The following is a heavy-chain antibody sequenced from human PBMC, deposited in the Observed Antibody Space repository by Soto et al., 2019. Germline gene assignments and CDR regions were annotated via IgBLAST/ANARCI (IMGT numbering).Heavy chain of an antibody. Sequence: EVQLVESGGGLVKPGGSLRLSCAASGFTFSNAWMSWVRQAPGKGLEWVGRIKSKTDGGTTDYAAPVKGRFTISRDDSKHTLYLQMNSLKTEDTAVYYCTTDMIAAAGTQYYYYYMDVWGKGTTVTVSS. J-gene: IGHJ6*03. CDR3: TTDMIAAAGTQYYYYYMDV. V-gene: IGHV3-15*01. CDR2: IKSKTDGGTT. D-gene: IGHD6-13*01. CDR1: GFTFSNAW.